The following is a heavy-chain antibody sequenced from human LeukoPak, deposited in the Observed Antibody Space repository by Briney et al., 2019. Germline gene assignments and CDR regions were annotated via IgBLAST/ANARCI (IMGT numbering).Heavy chain of an antibody. D-gene: IGHD2-21*02. CDR1: GFTFSGST. CDR2: IRTKANNYAT. J-gene: IGHJ4*02. Sequence: GGSLRLSCAASGFTFSGSTVHWVRQASGKGLDWVGHIRTKANNYATAYAASVKGRFTISRDDSKNTAYRQMNSLKIEDTAVYYCSRHEALPGDYWGQGTLVTVSS. CDR3: SRHEALPGDY. V-gene: IGHV3-73*01.